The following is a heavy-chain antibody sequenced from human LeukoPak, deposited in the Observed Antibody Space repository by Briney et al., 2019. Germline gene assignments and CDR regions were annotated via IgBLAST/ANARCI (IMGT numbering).Heavy chain of an antibody. V-gene: IGHV3-15*01. CDR1: GFTFSNAW. CDR3: TTVVRITMVRGVISYYYYYMDV. CDR2: IKSKTDGGTT. Sequence: GGSLRLSCAASGFTFSNAWMSWVRQAPGTGLEWVGRIKSKTDGGTTDYAAPVKGRFTISRDDSKNTLYLQMNSLKTEDTAVYYCTTVVRITMVRGVISYYYYYMDVWGKGTTVTVSS. J-gene: IGHJ6*03. D-gene: IGHD3-10*01.